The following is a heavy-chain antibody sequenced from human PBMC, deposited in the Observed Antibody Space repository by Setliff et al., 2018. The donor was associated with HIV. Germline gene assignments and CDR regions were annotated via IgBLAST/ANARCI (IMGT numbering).Heavy chain of an antibody. V-gene: IGHV4-61*09. Sequence: PSETLSLTCTVSGGSISSGSYYWSWIRQPAGKGLEWIGHIYTSGSTNYNPSLKSRVTISVDTSKNQFSLKMSSVTAADTAVYYCARGVVDYDFWSGSGDYYYMDVWGKGTTVTVSS. CDR1: GGSISSGSYY. CDR2: IYTSGST. J-gene: IGHJ6*03. D-gene: IGHD3-3*01. CDR3: ARGVVDYDFWSGSGDYYYMDV.